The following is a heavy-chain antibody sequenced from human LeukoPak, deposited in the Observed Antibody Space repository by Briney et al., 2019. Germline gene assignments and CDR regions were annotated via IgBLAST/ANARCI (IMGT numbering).Heavy chain of an antibody. Sequence: SVKVSCKASGGTFISYAISWVRQAPGQGLEWMGGIIPIFGTANYAQKFQGRVTITADESTSTAYMELSSLRSEDTAVYYCVREGYCSSTSCYTGYYYYYYGMDVWGQGTTVTVSS. D-gene: IGHD2-2*02. CDR3: VREGYCSSTSCYTGYYYYYYGMDV. CDR1: GGTFISYA. J-gene: IGHJ6*02. CDR2: IIPIFGTA. V-gene: IGHV1-69*13.